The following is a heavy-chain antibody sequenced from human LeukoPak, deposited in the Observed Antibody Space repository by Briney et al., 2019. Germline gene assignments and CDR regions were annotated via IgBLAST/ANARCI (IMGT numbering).Heavy chain of an antibody. J-gene: IGHJ4*02. Sequence: GRSLRLSCAASGFTFSRYSMHWVRQTPSKGLEWVAIILYDGSHAYYPDSVKGRFTISRDNSKNAVSLQMNSLRADDTAVYYFARDNYVGNLDFWGQGTLVTVSS. CDR2: ILYDGSHA. CDR1: GFTFSRYS. CDR3: ARDNYVGNLDF. D-gene: IGHD4-23*01. V-gene: IGHV3-30*04.